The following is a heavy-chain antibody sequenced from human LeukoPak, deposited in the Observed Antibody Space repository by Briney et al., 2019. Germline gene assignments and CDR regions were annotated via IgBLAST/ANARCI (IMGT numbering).Heavy chain of an antibody. CDR2: INHSGST. CDR3: ARGGLVSDY. CDR1: GGSFSGYY. Sequence: NASETLSLTCAVYGGSFSGYYWSWIRQPPGKGLEWIGEINHSGSTNYNPSLKSRVTISVDTSKNQFSLKLSSVTAAATAVYYCARGGLVSDYWGQGTLVTVSS. J-gene: IGHJ4*02. D-gene: IGHD6-19*01. V-gene: IGHV4-34*01.